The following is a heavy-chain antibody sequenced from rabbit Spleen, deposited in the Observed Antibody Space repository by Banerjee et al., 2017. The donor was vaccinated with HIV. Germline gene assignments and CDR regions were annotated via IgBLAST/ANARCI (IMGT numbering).Heavy chain of an antibody. D-gene: IGHD4-1*01. J-gene: IGHJ4*01. CDR3: AREASRGWGGVAFYFNL. CDR2: IGAGSSGST. Sequence: QSLEESGGDLVKPGASLTLTCTASGFSFSAGYYMCWVRQAPGKGLEWIAFIGAGSSGSTYFASWAKGRVTSSKASSTTVTLQMTGLTAADTATYFCAREASRGWGGVAFYFNLWGQGTLVTVS. V-gene: IGHV1S40*01. CDR1: GFSFSAGYY.